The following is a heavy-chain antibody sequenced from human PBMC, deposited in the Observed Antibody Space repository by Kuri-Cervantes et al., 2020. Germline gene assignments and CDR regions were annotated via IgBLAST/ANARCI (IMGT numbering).Heavy chain of an antibody. J-gene: IGHJ4*02. Sequence: SETLSLTCTVSGGSITSYYWTWIRQPAGKGLEWIGRFYTSENINYNPSLKSRVTISVDTSKNQFSLKLGSVTAADTAVYYCARVIDCSSTSCYGGALDYWGQGTLVTVSS. D-gene: IGHD2-2*01. CDR3: ARVIDCSSTSCYGGALDY. CDR2: FYTSENI. CDR1: GGSITSYY. V-gene: IGHV4-4*07.